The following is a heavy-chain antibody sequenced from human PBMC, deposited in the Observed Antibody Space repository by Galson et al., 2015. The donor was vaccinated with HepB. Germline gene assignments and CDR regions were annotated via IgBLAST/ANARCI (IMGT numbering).Heavy chain of an antibody. D-gene: IGHD3-9*01. Sequence: SVKVSCKASGYTFTSYTIRWVRQAPGQGLEWMGWISAYNGNTNYAQNLQGRVTMTTDTSTFTAYMELRSLRSDDTAVYYCASTGYDILTGYYYWGQGTLVTVSS. J-gene: IGHJ4*02. CDR1: GYTFTSYT. CDR3: ASTGYDILTGYYY. CDR2: ISAYNGNT. V-gene: IGHV1-18*01.